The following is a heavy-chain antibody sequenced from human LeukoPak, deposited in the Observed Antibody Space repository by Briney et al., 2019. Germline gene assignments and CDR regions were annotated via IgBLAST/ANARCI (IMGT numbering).Heavy chain of an antibody. V-gene: IGHV3-7*01. CDR1: GFTFSKTW. Sequence: GFLRLSCAASGFTFSKTWMSWVRQAPGKGLEWVANIKVDGSERYYVDSVKGRFTISRDNAKNSLYLQMNSLRAEDTAIYYCARDWNYGFDYWGQGTLVTVSS. CDR3: ARDWNYGFDY. CDR2: IKVDGSER. D-gene: IGHD1-7*01. J-gene: IGHJ4*02.